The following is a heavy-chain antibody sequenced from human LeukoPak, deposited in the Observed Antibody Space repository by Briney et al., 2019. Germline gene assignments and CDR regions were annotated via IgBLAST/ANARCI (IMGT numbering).Heavy chain of an antibody. CDR3: ARAGSGWPDY. Sequence: PGRSLRLSCAASGFTFSSYAMHWVRQAPGKGLEWVAVISYDGSNKYYADSVKDRFTISRDNSKNTLYLQMNSLRAEDTAVYYCARAGSGWPDYWGQGTLVTVSS. CDR1: GFTFSSYA. CDR2: ISYDGSNK. V-gene: IGHV3-30-3*01. D-gene: IGHD6-19*01. J-gene: IGHJ4*02.